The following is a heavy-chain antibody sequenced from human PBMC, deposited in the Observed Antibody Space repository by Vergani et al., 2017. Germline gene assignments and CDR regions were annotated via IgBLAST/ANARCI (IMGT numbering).Heavy chain of an antibody. V-gene: IGHV3-30-3*01. CDR1: GFTFSSYA. CDR3: ARASFSVVGATTRNYYYGMDV. D-gene: IGHD1-26*01. J-gene: IGHJ6*02. Sequence: QVQLVESGGGVVQPGRSLRLSCAASGFTFSSYAMHWVRQAPGKGLEWVAVISYDGSNKYYADSVKGRFTISRDNSKNTLYLQMNSLRAEDTAVYYCARASFSVVGATTRNYYYGMDVWSQGTTVTVSS. CDR2: ISYDGSNK.